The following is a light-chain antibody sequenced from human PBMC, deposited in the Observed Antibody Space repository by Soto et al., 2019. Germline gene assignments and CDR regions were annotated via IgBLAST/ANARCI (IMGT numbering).Light chain of an antibody. V-gene: IGLV1-40*01. J-gene: IGLJ1*01. Sequence: QSVLTQPPSVSGAPGQRVTISCTGSSSNIGAGYDVHWYQQLPGRAPKLLIYGNNNRPSGVPDRFSGSKSGTSASLAITGLQAEDEADYYCQSYDSSLGDVFGTGTKLTVL. CDR3: QSYDSSLGDV. CDR1: SSNIGAGYD. CDR2: GNN.